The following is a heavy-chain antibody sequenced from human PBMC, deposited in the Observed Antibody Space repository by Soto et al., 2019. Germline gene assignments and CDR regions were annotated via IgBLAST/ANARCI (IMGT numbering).Heavy chain of an antibody. J-gene: IGHJ6*02. CDR2: ISYDGSNK. CDR1: GFTFSSYA. D-gene: IGHD3-3*01. V-gene: IGHV3-30-3*01. Sequence: QVQLVESGGGVVQPGRSLRLSCAASGFTFSSYAMHWVRQAPGKGLEWVAVISYDGSNKYSADSVKGRFTISRDNSKNTLYLQMNSLRAEDTDVYYYARDSEWLLRGHYYGMDVWGQGTTVNVYS. CDR3: ARDSEWLLRGHYYGMDV.